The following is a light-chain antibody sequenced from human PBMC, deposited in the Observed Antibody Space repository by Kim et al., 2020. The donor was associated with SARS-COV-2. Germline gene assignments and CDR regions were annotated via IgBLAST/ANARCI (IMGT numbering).Light chain of an antibody. Sequence: VPTGDRATLSCRASQSVTSKLAWYHQKPGQAPRLLIYATPTMATGIPDRFIGSGSGAEFTLTISSLQSEDFAVYFCEQYNTCPLTFGGGTKGDIK. V-gene: IGKV3-15*01. J-gene: IGKJ4*01. CDR2: ATP. CDR3: EQYNTCPLT. CDR1: QSVTSK.